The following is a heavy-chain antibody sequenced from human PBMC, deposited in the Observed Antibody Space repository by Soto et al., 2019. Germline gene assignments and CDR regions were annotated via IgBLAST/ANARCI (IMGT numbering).Heavy chain of an antibody. Sequence: GGSLRLSCAASGFTFSSYSMNWVRQAQGKGMEWVSYISSNSSTIYYADSVKGRFTISRDNAKNSLYMQMNSLRAEDTAVYYCARDDALRYFDWLLAPYDYWGQGTLVTVSS. CDR1: GFTFSSYS. J-gene: IGHJ4*02. CDR2: ISSNSSTI. D-gene: IGHD3-9*01. V-gene: IGHV3-48*01. CDR3: ARDDALRYFDWLLAPYDY.